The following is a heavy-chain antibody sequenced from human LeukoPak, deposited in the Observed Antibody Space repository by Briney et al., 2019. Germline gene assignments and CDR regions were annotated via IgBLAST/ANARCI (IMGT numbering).Heavy chain of an antibody. D-gene: IGHD3-3*01. Sequence: PGGSLRLSCAASGFTFSSYAMNWVRQAPGRGLEWVSAISGGGGSTYYADSVKGRFTISRDNSKNTLYLQMNSLRAEDTAVYYCAKGKSSEPYYDFWSGFRSTDAFDIWGQGTMVTVSS. J-gene: IGHJ3*02. CDR1: GFTFSSYA. V-gene: IGHV3-23*01. CDR2: ISGGGGST. CDR3: AKGKSSEPYYDFWSGFRSTDAFDI.